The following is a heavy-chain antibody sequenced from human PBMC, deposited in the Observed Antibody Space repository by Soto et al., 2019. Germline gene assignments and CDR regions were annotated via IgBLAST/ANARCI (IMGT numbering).Heavy chain of an antibody. D-gene: IGHD5-12*01. CDR2: VLPISGST. J-gene: IGHJ4*01. V-gene: IGHV1-69*06. CDR3: ATIRVRGGPLRFED. CDR1: GGLISKYS. Sequence: QVQLVQSGAEVRKPGSSVKVSCKTSGGLISKYSFNWVRQAPGQVLEWMGGVLPISGSTDYAQKFQGRLTITADRSTSTVYMELSRLRSDDTANYYCATIRVRGGPLRFEDGGQGMLSSVSS.